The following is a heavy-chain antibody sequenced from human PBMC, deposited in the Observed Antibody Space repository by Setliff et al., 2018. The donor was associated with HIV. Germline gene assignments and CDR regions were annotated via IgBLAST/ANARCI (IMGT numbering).Heavy chain of an antibody. Sequence: ASVKVSCKASGYTFTGYYMHWVRQAPGQGLEWMGWINPNSGGTNYAQKFQGWVTMTRDTSISTAYMELSRLRSDDTAVYYCARSPHYGDYDDYYYSYMDVWGKGTTVTVSS. CDR1: GYTFTGYY. CDR2: INPNSGGT. CDR3: ARSPHYGDYDDYYYSYMDV. D-gene: IGHD4-17*01. V-gene: IGHV1-2*04. J-gene: IGHJ6*03.